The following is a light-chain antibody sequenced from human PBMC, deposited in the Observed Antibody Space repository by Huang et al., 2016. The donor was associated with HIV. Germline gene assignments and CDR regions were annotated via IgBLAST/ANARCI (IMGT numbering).Light chain of an antibody. Sequence: EIVLTQSPVTLSLSPGDRATLSCRASQSIGTYLAWYQQKSGPSPRLLIDDVSNRAAGVPARFSASGSETDFTLTIASLDPDDFAIYHCQQRSKWPLTFGGGTKVEMK. CDR1: QSIGTY. V-gene: IGKV3-11*01. CDR2: DVS. J-gene: IGKJ4*01. CDR3: QQRSKWPLT.